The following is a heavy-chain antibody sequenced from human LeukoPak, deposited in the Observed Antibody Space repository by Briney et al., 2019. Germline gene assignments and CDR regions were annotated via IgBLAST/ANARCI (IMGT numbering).Heavy chain of an antibody. V-gene: IGHV3-23*01. CDR2: ISGFNT. D-gene: IGHD2-8*01. CDR3: AKDVCTSPRCLLYFDS. CDR1: GFAFSNYA. J-gene: IGHJ4*02. Sequence: GGSLRLSCTTSGFAFSNYAMNWVRQAPGKGPEWVSGISGFNTYYADAVKGRFTIFRDNSKNVLYLQMDRLRAEDTAVYSCAKDVCTSPRCLLYFDSWGQGTLVTVSS.